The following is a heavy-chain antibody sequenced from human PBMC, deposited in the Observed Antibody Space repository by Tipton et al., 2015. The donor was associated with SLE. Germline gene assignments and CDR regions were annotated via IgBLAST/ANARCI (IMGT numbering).Heavy chain of an antibody. CDR1: GYTFTSYD. Sequence: QLVQSGAEVKQPGASVKVSCKASGYTFTSYDINWVRQATGQGLEWMGGIIPIFGTANYAQKFQGRVTITTDESTSTAYMELSSLRSEDTAVYYCARTRIVGATPYYVDYGGQGTLVTVSS. J-gene: IGHJ4*02. CDR2: IIPIFGTA. CDR3: ARTRIVGATPYYVDY. V-gene: IGHV1-69*05. D-gene: IGHD1-26*01.